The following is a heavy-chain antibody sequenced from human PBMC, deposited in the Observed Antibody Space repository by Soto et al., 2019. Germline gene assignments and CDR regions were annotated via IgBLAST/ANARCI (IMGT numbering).Heavy chain of an antibody. CDR2: IYNSGNT. Sequence: PSETLSLTCAVSGGSISSGFYSWSWIRQPPGQGLEWIGYIYNSGNTYYNPSLMSRVTISVDRSQNHFSLKLTSVTAADTAVYYCARGSDGVWNWFDPWGQGTQVTFSS. D-gene: IGHD2-21*02. J-gene: IGHJ5*02. CDR3: ARGSDGVWNWFDP. CDR1: GGSISSGFYS. V-gene: IGHV4-30-2*01.